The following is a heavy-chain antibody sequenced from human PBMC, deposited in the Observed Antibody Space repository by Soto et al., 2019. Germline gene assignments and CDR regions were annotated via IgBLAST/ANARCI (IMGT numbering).Heavy chain of an antibody. D-gene: IGHD2-15*01. CDR3: AREVKIVVVVAATPYYYYYMDV. V-gene: IGHV3-7*01. Sequence: EVQLVESGGGLVQPGGSLRLSCAASGFTFSSYWMSWVRQAPGKGLEWVANIKQDGSEKYYVDSVKGRFTISRYNAKNSLYLQMNSLRAEDTAVYYCAREVKIVVVVAATPYYYYYMDVWGKGTTVTVSS. CDR2: IKQDGSEK. J-gene: IGHJ6*03. CDR1: GFTFSSYW.